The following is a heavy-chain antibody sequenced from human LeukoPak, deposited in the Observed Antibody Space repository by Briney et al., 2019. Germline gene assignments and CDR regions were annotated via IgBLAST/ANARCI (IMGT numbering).Heavy chain of an antibody. V-gene: IGHV3-23*01. CDR2: ISTGGGTT. D-gene: IGHD4-17*01. CDR1: GFTFSSHA. J-gene: IGHJ4*02. Sequence: GGSLRLSCTASGFTFSSHAMSWVRQAPGKGLECVSSISTGGGTTYYTDSVKGRFTISRDNSKNTLYLQMTSLTADDTAVYYCAKDWAYGDYPLNYWGQGTLVTVPS. CDR3: AKDWAYGDYPLNY.